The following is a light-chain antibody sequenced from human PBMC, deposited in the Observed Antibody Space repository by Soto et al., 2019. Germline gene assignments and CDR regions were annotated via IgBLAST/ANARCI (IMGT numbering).Light chain of an antibody. CDR1: QSVSSY. Sequence: EIVLTQSPATLSLSPGERATLSCSASQSVSSYLAWYQQKPGQAPRLLIYGASTRATGIPARFSGSGSGTEFTLTISSLQSEDFAVYYCQQYNNWPPLTFGGGTKVDIK. V-gene: IGKV3-15*01. CDR2: GAS. CDR3: QQYNNWPPLT. J-gene: IGKJ4*01.